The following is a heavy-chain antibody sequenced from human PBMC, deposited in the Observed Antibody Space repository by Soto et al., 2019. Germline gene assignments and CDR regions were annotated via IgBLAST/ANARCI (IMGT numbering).Heavy chain of an antibody. Sequence: GGSLRLSCAASGFTVRDYYVGWVRHGPGKGLECVSLIYSGGATYYADSVKGRFTISRDNSKHTLYIQMNSLRVDDTPVYYFGSMPMLITTYSYGLDYWGQGTLVTVSS. CDR3: GSMPMLITTYSYGLDY. J-gene: IGHJ4*02. D-gene: IGHD1-1*01. CDR2: IYSGGAT. CDR1: GFTVRDYY. V-gene: IGHV3-53*01.